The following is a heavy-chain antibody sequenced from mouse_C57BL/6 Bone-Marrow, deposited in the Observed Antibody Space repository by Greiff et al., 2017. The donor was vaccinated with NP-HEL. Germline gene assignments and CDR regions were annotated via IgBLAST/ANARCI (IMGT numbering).Heavy chain of an antibody. CDR2: IHPNSGST. V-gene: IGHV1-64*01. CDR1: GYTFTSYW. Sequence: VQLQQPGAELVKPGASVKLSCKASGYTFTSYWMHWVKQRPGQGLEWIGMIHPNSGSTNYNAKFKSKATLTVDKSSSTAYMQLSSLTSEDSAVYYCASCRDYFDYWGQGTTLTVSS. CDR3: ASCRDYFDY. J-gene: IGHJ2*01.